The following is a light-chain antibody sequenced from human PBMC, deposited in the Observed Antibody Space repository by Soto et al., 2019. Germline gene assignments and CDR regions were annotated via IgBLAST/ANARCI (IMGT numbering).Light chain of an antibody. CDR2: GAS. J-gene: IGKJ1*01. V-gene: IGKV1-6*01. Sequence: AIQMTQSPSSLSASVGDRVTITCRANQDIRSDLGWYQQKPGRAPQVLIYGASYLQSGVPSRFSGYGSGTDFTLTITNLQPEDFATYYCLQDYTYPRTFGQGTRAEIK. CDR1: QDIRSD. CDR3: LQDYTYPRT.